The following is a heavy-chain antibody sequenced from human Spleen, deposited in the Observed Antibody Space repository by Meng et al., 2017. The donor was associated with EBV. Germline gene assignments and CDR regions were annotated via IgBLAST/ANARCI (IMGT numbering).Heavy chain of an antibody. V-gene: IGHV4-61*01. CDR2: IYYSVST. Sequence: RWSGSGLVTPSDTLSRACPVSGGSVSRGYYYWSWIRQPPGKGLEWIGYIYYSVSTNYNPSLKSRVTISVDTSKNQFSLKLSSVTAADTAVYYCARLVYVDTTMVTAIDYWGQGTLVTVSS. CDR1: GGSVSRGYYY. D-gene: IGHD5-18*01. J-gene: IGHJ4*02. CDR3: ARLVYVDTTMVTAIDY.